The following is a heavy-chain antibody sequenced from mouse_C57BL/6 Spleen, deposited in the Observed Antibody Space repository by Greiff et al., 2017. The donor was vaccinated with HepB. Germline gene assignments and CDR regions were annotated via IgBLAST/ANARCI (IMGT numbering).Heavy chain of an antibody. Sequence: QVQLQQSGPELVKPGASVKLSCKASGYTFTSYDINWVKQRPGQGLEWIGWIYPRDGSTKYNEKFKGKATLTVDTSSSTAYMELHSLTSEDSAVYFCARSGEITTAGFDVWGTGTTVTVSS. CDR3: ARSGEITTAGFDV. CDR1: GYTFTSYD. CDR2: IYPRDGST. V-gene: IGHV1-85*01. D-gene: IGHD1-2*01. J-gene: IGHJ1*03.